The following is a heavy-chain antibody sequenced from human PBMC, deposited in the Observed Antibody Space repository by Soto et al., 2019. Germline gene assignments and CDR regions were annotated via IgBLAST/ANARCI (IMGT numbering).Heavy chain of an antibody. CDR3: ARVVGALGHWFDP. CDR1: GYTFTSYG. CDR2: ISAYNGNT. J-gene: IGHJ5*02. D-gene: IGHD1-26*01. V-gene: IGHV1-18*01. Sequence: QVQLEQSGAGVKKPGASVKVSCKASGYTFTSYGISWVRQAPGQGLEWMGRISAYNGNTNYAQKLQGRVTMTTDTSTRTAYMELRSLTSDDTAVYYCARVVGALGHWFDPWGQGTLVTVSS.